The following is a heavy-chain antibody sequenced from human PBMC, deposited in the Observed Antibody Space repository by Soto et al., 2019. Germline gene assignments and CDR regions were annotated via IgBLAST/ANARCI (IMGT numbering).Heavy chain of an antibody. D-gene: IGHD3-3*01. J-gene: IGHJ3*02. CDR3: AKGMGFWSGYFDPLNDAFDI. Sequence: SETLSLTCTVSGGSISSSSYYWGWIRQPPGKGLEWIGSIYYSGSTYYNPSLKSRVTISVDTSKNQFSLKLSSVTAADTAVYYCAKGMGFWSGYFDPLNDAFDIWGQGTMVTVSS. V-gene: IGHV4-39*01. CDR1: GGSISSSSYY. CDR2: IYYSGST.